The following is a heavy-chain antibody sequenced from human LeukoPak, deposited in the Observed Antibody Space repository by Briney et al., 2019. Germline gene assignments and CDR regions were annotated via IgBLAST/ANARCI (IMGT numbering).Heavy chain of an antibody. CDR3: ARSRSSGWYAY. V-gene: IGHV4-34*01. CDR2: INHSGST. D-gene: IGHD6-19*01. CDR1: GGSFRDYL. J-gene: IGHJ4*02. Sequence: PSETLSLTCAVYGGSFRDYLWTWIRQSPGKGLEWIGDINHSGSTNYNPSLKSRVTISVDTSKNQFSLKLSSVTAADTAVYYCARSRSSGWYAYWGQGTLVTVSS.